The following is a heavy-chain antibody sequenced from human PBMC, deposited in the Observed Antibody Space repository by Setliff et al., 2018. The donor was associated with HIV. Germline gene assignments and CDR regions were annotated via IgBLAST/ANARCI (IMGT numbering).Heavy chain of an antibody. J-gene: IGHJ1*01. Sequence: ASVKVSCKVSGYSLTDLSIHWVRQAPGKGLEWMGGFDPEDGETVYAQKLQGRVTMTEDTSTDTAYMELSSLTSEDTARYYCATIRAYYYDSSGQEYFQHWGHGSLVTVS. D-gene: IGHD3-22*01. CDR1: GYSLTDLS. CDR3: ATIRAYYYDSSGQEYFQH. CDR2: FDPEDGET. V-gene: IGHV1-24*01.